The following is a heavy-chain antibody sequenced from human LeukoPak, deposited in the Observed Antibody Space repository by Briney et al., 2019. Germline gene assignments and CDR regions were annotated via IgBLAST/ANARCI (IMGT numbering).Heavy chain of an antibody. D-gene: IGHD3-22*01. J-gene: IGHJ6*02. CDR1: GYSFTSYG. CDR2: ISPYNGKT. V-gene: IGHV1-18*01. Sequence: EAAVKVSCKASGYSFTSYGISWVRQAPGQGLEWMGWISPYNGKTNYPQKFQGKVTMTTDTSTSTAYLELRILRSDDTAVYYCAREYYYDSSGYLWQVPNVNGMDVWGQGTTVTVSS. CDR3: AREYYYDSSGYLWQVPNVNGMDV.